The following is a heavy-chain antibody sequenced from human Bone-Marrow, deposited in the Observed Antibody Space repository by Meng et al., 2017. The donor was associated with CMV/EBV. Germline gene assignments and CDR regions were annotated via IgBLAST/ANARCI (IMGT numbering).Heavy chain of an antibody. D-gene: IGHD2-2*02. CDR1: GYTFTSYD. CDR3: ARGDYCSSTSCYNYYYYGMDV. J-gene: IGHJ6*02. Sequence: SVKVSCKASGYTFTSYDINWVRQAPGQGLEWMGGIIPIFGTANYAQKFQGRVTITTDESTSTAYMELSSLRSEDTAVYYCARGDYCSSTSCYNYYYYGMDVWGQGTTVTVSS. CDR2: IIPIFGTA. V-gene: IGHV1-69*05.